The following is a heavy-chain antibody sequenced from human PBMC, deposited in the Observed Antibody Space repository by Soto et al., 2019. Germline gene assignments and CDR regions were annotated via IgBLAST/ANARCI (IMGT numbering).Heavy chain of an antibody. Sequence: QMQLVQSGAEVKRTGSTVTVSCKALGNTFTYRYLHWVRQAPGQALEWMVWITPFSGDVHYAQKFEERGTTSRDRSITTANMRMTSLRPEDAAMYYCGSGGAGSGPCTWALPEHWGQGTLVTVSS. J-gene: IGHJ1*01. CDR1: GNTFTYRY. CDR2: ITPFSGDV. CDR3: GSGGAGSGPCTWALPEH. D-gene: IGHD3-16*01. V-gene: IGHV1-45*02.